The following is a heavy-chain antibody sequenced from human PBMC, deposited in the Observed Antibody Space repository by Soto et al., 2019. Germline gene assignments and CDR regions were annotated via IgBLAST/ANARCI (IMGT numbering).Heavy chain of an antibody. Sequence: ATVKVSCKTSGYTFTSYAMHWVRQAPGQRLKWMGWINAGNGNTKYSKKFQGRVTITRDTSASTAYMELSSLRSEDTAVYYCARPGGIAAAVTGPDAFDIWGQGTMVTVS. CDR2: INAGNGNT. V-gene: IGHV1-3*01. D-gene: IGHD6-13*01. CDR3: ARPGGIAAAVTGPDAFDI. CDR1: GYTFTSYA. J-gene: IGHJ3*02.